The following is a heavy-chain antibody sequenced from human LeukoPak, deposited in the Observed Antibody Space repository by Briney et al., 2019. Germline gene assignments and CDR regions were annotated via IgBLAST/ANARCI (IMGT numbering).Heavy chain of an antibody. CDR2: IDYSGST. CDR3: ARDRRRDRLHAFDI. CDR1: GGIISRHY. J-gene: IGHJ3*02. D-gene: IGHD1-26*01. Sequence: PSETLSLTCTLSGGIISRHYWSWIRQPPGKGLECIAYIDYSGSTNYNPSLKSRLTISLDASNNQFSLKLSSVTAADTALYYCARDRRRDRLHAFDIWGQGTMVTVSS. V-gene: IGHV4-59*11.